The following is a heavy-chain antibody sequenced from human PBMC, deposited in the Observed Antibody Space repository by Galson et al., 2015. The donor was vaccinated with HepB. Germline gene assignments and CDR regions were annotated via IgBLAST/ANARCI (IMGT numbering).Heavy chain of an antibody. CDR1: GDSISSGGYS. V-gene: IGHV4-30-2*01. J-gene: IGHJ6*02. CDR3: ARFVTPRRGIAATGNPPRYYYGMDV. Sequence: TLSLTCAVSGDSISSGGYSWSWIRQAPGKGLEWIAYIYDTGTAFYNPSLKSRVTISADRSKNQVSLKVTSVTAADTAVYYCARFVTPRRGIAATGNPPRYYYGMDVWGQGTTVIVSS. D-gene: IGHD6-13*01. CDR2: IYDTGTA.